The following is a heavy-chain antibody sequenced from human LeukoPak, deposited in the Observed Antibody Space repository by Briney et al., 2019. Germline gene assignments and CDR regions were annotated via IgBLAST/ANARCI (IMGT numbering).Heavy chain of an antibody. J-gene: IGHJ4*02. Sequence: PGGSLRLSCAASGFTVSGNYMSWVRQAPGKGLEWVSVLYSGGSTYYADSVKGRFTISRDNSKNTLYLQMNSLRAEDTAVYYCAKKGYYDGSGYYMYFFDHWGQGTLVTVSS. V-gene: IGHV3-66*01. D-gene: IGHD3-22*01. CDR2: LYSGGST. CDR1: GFTVSGNY. CDR3: AKKGYYDGSGYYMYFFDH.